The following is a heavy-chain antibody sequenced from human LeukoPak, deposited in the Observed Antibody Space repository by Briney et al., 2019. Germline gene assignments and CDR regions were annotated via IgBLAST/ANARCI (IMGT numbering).Heavy chain of an antibody. CDR3: ARELRESVGFNYFDY. Sequence: PGGSLRLSCAASGFTFSSYEMNWVRQAPGKGLEWVSYISSSGSTIYYADSVKGRFTISRDNAKNSLYLQMNSLRAEDTAVYYCARELRESVGFNYFDYWGQGTLVTVSS. CDR1: GFTFSSYE. D-gene: IGHD1-26*01. CDR2: ISSSGSTI. V-gene: IGHV3-48*03. J-gene: IGHJ4*02.